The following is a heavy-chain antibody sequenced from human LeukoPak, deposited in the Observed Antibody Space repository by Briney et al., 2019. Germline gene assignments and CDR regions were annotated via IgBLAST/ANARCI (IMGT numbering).Heavy chain of an antibody. Sequence: GGSLRLSCAASGFTFSSYGMHWVRQAPGKGLEWVAVISYDGSNKYYADSVKGRFTISRDNSKSTLYLQMNSLRAEDTAVYYCAKASYYYDSSGYYFSYWGQGTLVTVSS. CDR3: AKASYYYDSSGYYFSY. CDR2: ISYDGSNK. D-gene: IGHD3-22*01. V-gene: IGHV3-30*18. J-gene: IGHJ4*02. CDR1: GFTFSSYG.